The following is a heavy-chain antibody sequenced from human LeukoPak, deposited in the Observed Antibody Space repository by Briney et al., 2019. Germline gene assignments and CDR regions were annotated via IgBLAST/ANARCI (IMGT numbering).Heavy chain of an antibody. J-gene: IGHJ6*04. CDR1: GFTFSSYW. Sequence: PGGSLRLSCAASGFTFSSYWMHWVRQAPGKGLVWVSRINSDGSSTSYADSVKGRFTISRDNAKNTLYLQMNSLRAEDTAVYYCARGGTLLRYYYGMDVWGKGTTVTVSS. CDR2: INSDGSST. D-gene: IGHD1-1*01. V-gene: IGHV3-74*01. CDR3: ARGGTLLRYYYGMDV.